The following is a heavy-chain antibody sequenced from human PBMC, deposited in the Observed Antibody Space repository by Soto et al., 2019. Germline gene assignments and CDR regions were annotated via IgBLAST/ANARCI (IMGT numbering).Heavy chain of an antibody. D-gene: IGHD4-17*01. CDR3: AKAGVTTRDYYYYYGMDI. Sequence: GGSLRLSCAASGFTFSSYAMSWVRQAPGKGLEWVSAISGSGGSTYYADSVKGRFTISRDNSKNTLYLQMNSLRAEDTAVYYCAKAGVTTRDYYYYYGMDIWGQGTTVTVSS. V-gene: IGHV3-23*01. CDR2: ISGSGGST. CDR1: GFTFSSYA. J-gene: IGHJ6*02.